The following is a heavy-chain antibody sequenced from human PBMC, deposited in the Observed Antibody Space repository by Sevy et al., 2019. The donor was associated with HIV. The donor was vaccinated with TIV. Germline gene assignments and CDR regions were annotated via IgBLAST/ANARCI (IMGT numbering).Heavy chain of an antibody. Sequence: GGSLRLSCAASGFTFSNYNMNWVRQAPGKGLEWLSYIGSTSSTIYYADSVKGRFTISRDNAKNSLYLQMNSLTAEDTAVYYCAREGIAVPGDYWGQGTLVTVSS. J-gene: IGHJ4*02. D-gene: IGHD6-19*01. V-gene: IGHV3-48*01. CDR3: AREGIAVPGDY. CDR2: IGSTSSTI. CDR1: GFTFSNYN.